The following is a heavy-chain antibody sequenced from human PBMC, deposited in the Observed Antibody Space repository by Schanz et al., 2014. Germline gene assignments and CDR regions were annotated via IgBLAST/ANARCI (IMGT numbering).Heavy chain of an antibody. CDR1: EFTFSSSK. CDR3: ARDSRPNYDFLTAYYSIDY. D-gene: IGHD3-9*01. CDR2: ISSSGSYI. Sequence: EVQLVESGGGLVKPGGSLRLSCEASEFTFSSSKMNWVRQAPWKGLEWVSSISSSGSYIHYADSVKGRFTISRDNAKNTLYLQMNSLRAEDTAVYYCARDSRPNYDFLTAYYSIDYWGQGTLVTVSS. J-gene: IGHJ4*02. V-gene: IGHV3-21*01.